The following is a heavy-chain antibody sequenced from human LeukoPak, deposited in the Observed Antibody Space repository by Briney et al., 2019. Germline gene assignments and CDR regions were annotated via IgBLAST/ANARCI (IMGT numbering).Heavy chain of an antibody. Sequence: AASVKLSCKVSGYTLTELSMHWVRQAPGKGLEWMGDFDPEDGETIYAQKFQGRVTMTEDTSTDTAYMELSSLRSEDTAVYYCATDASARRYYYYGMDVWGKGTTVTVSS. CDR1: GYTLTELS. V-gene: IGHV1-24*01. D-gene: IGHD3-16*01. CDR3: ATDASARRYYYYGMDV. CDR2: FDPEDGET. J-gene: IGHJ6*04.